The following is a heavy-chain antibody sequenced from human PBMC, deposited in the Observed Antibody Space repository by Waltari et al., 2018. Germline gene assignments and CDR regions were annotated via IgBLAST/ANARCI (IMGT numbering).Heavy chain of an antibody. CDR3: ATGLELLSYYYYGMDV. CDR1: GYTFTDYY. J-gene: IGHJ6*02. D-gene: IGHD1-7*01. Sequence: EVQLVQSGAEVKKPGATVNISCKVSGYTFTDYYMHWVQTAPEKGLEWMGLVDPEDGETIYAENFQGRVTITADTSTDTAYMELSSLRSEDTAVYYCATGLELLSYYYYGMDVWGQGTTVTVSS. CDR2: VDPEDGET. V-gene: IGHV1-69-2*01.